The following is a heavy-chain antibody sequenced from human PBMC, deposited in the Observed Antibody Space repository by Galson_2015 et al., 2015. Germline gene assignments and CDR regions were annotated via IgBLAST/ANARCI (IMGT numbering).Heavy chain of an antibody. CDR2: IIPIFGTA. D-gene: IGHD2-15*01. CDR3: ARDRGYCSGGSCYSPCWFDP. Sequence: SVKVSCKAPGGTFSSYAISWVRQAPGQGLEWMGGIIPIFGTANYAQKFQGRVTITADESTSTAYMELSSLRSEDTAVYYCARDRGYCSGGSCYSPCWFDPWGQGTLVTVSS. J-gene: IGHJ5*02. V-gene: IGHV1-69*13. CDR1: GGTFSSYA.